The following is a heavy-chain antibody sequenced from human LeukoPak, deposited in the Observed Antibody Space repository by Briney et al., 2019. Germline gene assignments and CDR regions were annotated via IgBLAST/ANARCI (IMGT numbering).Heavy chain of an antibody. J-gene: IGHJ4*02. CDR2: IYHSGST. D-gene: IGHD1-26*01. V-gene: IGHV4-30-2*01. CDR3: AREGGSYSYFDY. Sequence: SETLSLTCTVSGGSISSGGYYWSWIRQPPGKGLEWIGYIYHSGSTYYNPSLKSRVTISVDRSKNQFSLKLSSVTAADTAVYYCAREGGSYSYFDYWGQGTLVTVSS. CDR1: GGSISSGGYY.